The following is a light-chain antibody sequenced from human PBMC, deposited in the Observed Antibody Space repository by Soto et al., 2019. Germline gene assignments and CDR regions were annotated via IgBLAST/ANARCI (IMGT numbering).Light chain of an antibody. CDR1: QSIASD. V-gene: IGKV1-39*01. CDR3: QQGHGT. Sequence: DIQMTQSPSSLSASIGDRVTITCRASQSIASDLCWYQQKPGNAPKLLIFGSILHSGVPSRFSGSGSGTDYTLTITSLQPEDLATYYCQQGHGTFGQGTKVDIK. CDR2: GS. J-gene: IGKJ1*01.